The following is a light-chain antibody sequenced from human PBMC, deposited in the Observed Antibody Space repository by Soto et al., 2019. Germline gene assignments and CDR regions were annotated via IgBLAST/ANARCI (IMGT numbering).Light chain of an antibody. CDR2: GAS. J-gene: IGKJ1*01. Sequence: EIVLTQSPGTLSLSPGERATLSCRASQSVSSSYLAWYQQKPGQAPRLLIYGASSRATGIPDRFSGSGSGTNFTLTISILEPEDFAVYYCQQYGSSPRTFXQGTKVDIK. CDR3: QQYGSSPRT. V-gene: IGKV3-20*01. CDR1: QSVSSSY.